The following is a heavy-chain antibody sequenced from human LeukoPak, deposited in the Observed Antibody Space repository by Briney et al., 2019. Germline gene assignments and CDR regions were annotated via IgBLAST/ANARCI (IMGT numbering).Heavy chain of an antibody. Sequence: PSQTLSLTCTVSGYSISSGYFWDWIRQPPGKGLEWIGTVYYDGRTYYNPSVKSRATLSKDTSDNRFSLDLRSVTASDTAVYYCATGYACGWTSDFDYWGQGILVTVSP. J-gene: IGHJ4*02. CDR1: GYSISSGYF. V-gene: IGHV4-38-2*02. D-gene: IGHD6-19*01. CDR2: VYYDGRT. CDR3: ATGYACGWTSDFDY.